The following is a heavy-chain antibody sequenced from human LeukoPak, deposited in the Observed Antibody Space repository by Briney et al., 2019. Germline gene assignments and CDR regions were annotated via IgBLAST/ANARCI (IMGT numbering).Heavy chain of an antibody. Sequence: PGTSLRLSCTASGISFSSHGMHWVRQAPGKGLVWVSDINVDGNRANYADSVKGRFTISRDNAKNTLYLQMDSLRAEDTAVYYCARDLYRSSHDYWGQGTLVTVSS. D-gene: IGHD6-13*01. CDR3: ARDLYRSSHDY. CDR2: INVDGNRA. V-gene: IGHV3-74*01. CDR1: GISFSSHG. J-gene: IGHJ4*02.